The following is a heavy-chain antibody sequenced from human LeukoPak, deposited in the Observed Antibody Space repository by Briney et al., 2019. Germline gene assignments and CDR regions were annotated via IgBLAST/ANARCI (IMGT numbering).Heavy chain of an antibody. J-gene: IGHJ6*02. CDR2: ISYDGSNK. V-gene: IGHV3-30-3*01. CDR3: ARDDGDYDYYGMDV. CDR1: GFTFSSYA. Sequence: GGSLRLSCAASGFTFSSYAMHWVRQAPGKGLEWVAVISYDGSNKYYADSVKGRFTISRDNSKNTLYLQMNSLRAEDTAVYYCARDDGDYDYYGMDVWGQGTTVTVSS. D-gene: IGHD4-17*01.